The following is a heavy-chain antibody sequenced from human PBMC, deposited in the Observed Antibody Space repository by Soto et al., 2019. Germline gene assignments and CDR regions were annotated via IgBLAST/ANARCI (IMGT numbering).Heavy chain of an antibody. CDR3: AHRRPWSRDVDY. CDR2: IFWDDDK. J-gene: IGHJ4*02. CDR1: GFSLSTSGEG. Sequence: QITLKESGPTLVKPTQTLTLTCRFSGFSLSTSGEGVGWIRQPPGKALEWLALIFWDDDKRYSPSLKSRLTITKDTSKNQGVLTVTNMDPVDTATYYCAHRRPWSRDVDYWGQGTLVTVSS. D-gene: IGHD3-3*01. V-gene: IGHV2-5*02.